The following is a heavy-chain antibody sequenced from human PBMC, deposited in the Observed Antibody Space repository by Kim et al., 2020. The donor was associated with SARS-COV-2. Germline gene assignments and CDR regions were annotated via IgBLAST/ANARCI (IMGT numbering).Heavy chain of an antibody. CDR1: GYSFTSYW. CDR3: ARIVAAGRRVVYYFDY. D-gene: IGHD6-13*01. V-gene: IGHV5-51*01. J-gene: IGHJ4*02. Sequence: GESLKISCKGSGYSFTSYWIGWVRQMPGKGLEWMGIIYPGDSDTRYSPSFQGQVTISADKSISTAYLQWSSLKASDTAMYYCARIVAAGRRVVYYFDYWGQGTLVTVSS. CDR2: IYPGDSDT.